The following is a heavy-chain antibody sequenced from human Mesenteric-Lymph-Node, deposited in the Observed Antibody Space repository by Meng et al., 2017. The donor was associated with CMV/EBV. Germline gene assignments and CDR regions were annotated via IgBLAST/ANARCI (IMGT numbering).Heavy chain of an antibody. CDR2: ISSSSSYI. V-gene: IGHV3-21*01. Sequence: FTFSSYSMNCVRQAPGKGLEWVSSISSSSSYIYYADSVKGRFTISRDNAKNSLYLQMNSLRAEDTAVYYCARDHWDTAMVTGWYFDLWGRGTLVTVSS. J-gene: IGHJ2*01. D-gene: IGHD5-18*01. CDR3: ARDHWDTAMVTGWYFDL. CDR1: FTFSSYS.